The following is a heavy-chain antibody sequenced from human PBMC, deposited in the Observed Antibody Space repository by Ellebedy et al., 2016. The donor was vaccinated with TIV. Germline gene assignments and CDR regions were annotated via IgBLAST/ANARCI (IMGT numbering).Heavy chain of an antibody. D-gene: IGHD3-22*01. Sequence: SETLSLTCAVSGVSITSHFWTWIRQPAGGGLEWIGRLHPSGTPNYNPSLKSRVIMSRDTSKDQFSLKFSSVTAADTAVYYCARHGPQWFDAFDLWGQGTLVTVSS. J-gene: IGHJ3*01. CDR2: LHPSGTP. CDR1: GVSITSHF. V-gene: IGHV4-4*07. CDR3: ARHGPQWFDAFDL.